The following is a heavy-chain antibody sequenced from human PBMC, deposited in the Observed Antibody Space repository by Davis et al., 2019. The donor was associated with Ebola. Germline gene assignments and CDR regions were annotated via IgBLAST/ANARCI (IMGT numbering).Heavy chain of an antibody. V-gene: IGHV2-5*02. CDR1: GFSLSTSGMG. CDR3: TRLAYTNGWFYFDY. D-gene: IGHD2-8*01. Sequence: SGPTLVNPTPTLTLTCTFSGFSLSTSGMGVGWIRQPPGTALECLGFTFWDDDRRYSPSLKSRLTITEDTSKNQVVLTMTNMDPADTATYYCTRLAYTNGWFYFDYWGQGSLVTVSS. J-gene: IGHJ4*02. CDR2: TFWDDDR.